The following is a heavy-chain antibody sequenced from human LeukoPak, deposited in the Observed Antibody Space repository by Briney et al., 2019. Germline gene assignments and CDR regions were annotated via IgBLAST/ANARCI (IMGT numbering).Heavy chain of an antibody. CDR1: GGSISSYY. V-gene: IGHV4-59*08. D-gene: IGHD6-6*01. J-gene: IGHJ3*02. Sequence: SETLSLTCTVSGGSISSYYWSWIRQPPGKGLEWIGYIYYSGSTNYNPSLKSRVTISVDTSKNQFSLKLSSVTAADTAVYYCARRDSSSYRGAFDIWGQGTMVTVSS. CDR3: ARRDSSSYRGAFDI. CDR2: IYYSGST.